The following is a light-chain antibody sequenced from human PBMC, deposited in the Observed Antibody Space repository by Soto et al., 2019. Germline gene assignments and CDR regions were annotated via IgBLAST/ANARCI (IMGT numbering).Light chain of an antibody. J-gene: IGKJ5*01. CDR1: QTVGTY. CDR3: QQRVQSPIT. Sequence: EIVLTQSPATLSLSPGDRVTLSCRASQTVGTYLSWYQHSPGQGPRLLVYDASNRATGIPARFSGSGSETDFTLTISRLEPEDFAVYYCQQRVQSPITFGQGTRLEIK. CDR2: DAS. V-gene: IGKV3-11*01.